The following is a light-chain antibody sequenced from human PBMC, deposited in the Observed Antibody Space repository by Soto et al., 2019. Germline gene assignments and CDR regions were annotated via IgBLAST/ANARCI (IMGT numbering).Light chain of an antibody. CDR2: AAS. J-gene: IGKJ5*01. CDR3: QQAQSFPIT. CDR1: QSITKY. Sequence: DIQMTQSPSSVSASVGDRVTITCRASQSITKYLVWYQQRPGEAPMVLISAASNLQSGVPSRFSGSGSGADFTLTINSLQPEDSATYFCQQAQSFPITFGQGTRLEIK. V-gene: IGKV1-12*01.